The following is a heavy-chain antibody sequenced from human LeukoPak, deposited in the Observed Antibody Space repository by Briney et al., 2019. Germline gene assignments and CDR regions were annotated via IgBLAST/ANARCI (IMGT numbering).Heavy chain of an antibody. J-gene: IGHJ6*02. CDR2: IYYSGST. CDR1: GGSISSSSYY. CDR3: ARDLVMAGYYESGTYYKGHYGMDV. D-gene: IGHD3-10*01. Sequence: PSETLSLTCTVSGGSISSSSYYWGWIRQPPGKGLEWIGSIYYSGSTYYNPSLKSRVTISVDTSKNQFSLKLLSVTAADTAVYYCARDLVMAGYYESGTYYKGHYGMDVWGQGTTVTVSS. V-gene: IGHV4-39*07.